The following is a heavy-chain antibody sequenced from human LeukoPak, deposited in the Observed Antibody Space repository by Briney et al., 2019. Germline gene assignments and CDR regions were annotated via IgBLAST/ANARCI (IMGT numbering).Heavy chain of an antibody. CDR3: ARVYGSPEDAFDI. CDR2: ISANNGNT. CDR1: GYTFRNYG. D-gene: IGHD1-26*01. Sequence: ASVKVSCKASGYTFRNYGISWVRQAPGQGPEWMGWISANNGNTNYAQKLQGRVTMTTDTSTSTAYMELRSLRSEDTAVYYCARVYGSPEDAFDIWGQGTMVTVSS. J-gene: IGHJ3*02. V-gene: IGHV1-18*01.